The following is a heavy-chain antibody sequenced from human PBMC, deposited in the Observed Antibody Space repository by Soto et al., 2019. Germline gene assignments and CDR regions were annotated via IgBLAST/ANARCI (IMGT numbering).Heavy chain of an antibody. CDR1: GDSISGYY. CDR3: ARDHWRKNGSGWRYYGLDV. V-gene: IGHV4-59*01. CDR2: VYYSGTT. D-gene: IGHD6-25*01. J-gene: IGHJ6*02. Sequence: SDTLSLTCAVSGDSISGYYWSWIRQPPGKGLEWIGYVYYSGTTAYNPSLNSRVTISVDTSKNQFSLALSSVTPADTAVYYCARDHWRKNGSGWRYYGLDVWGQGTTVTVSS.